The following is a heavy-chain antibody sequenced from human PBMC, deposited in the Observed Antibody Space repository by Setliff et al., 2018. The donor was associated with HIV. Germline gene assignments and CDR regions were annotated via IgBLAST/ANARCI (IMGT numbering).Heavy chain of an antibody. Sequence: SETLSLTCAVSGYSISSGYYWGWIRQPPGKGLEWIGSIYHSGRTYYNPSLKSRVTISEDTPKNQFSLKLSSVTAADTAVYYCAREDKVAGTYYWGQGTLVTV. J-gene: IGHJ4*02. CDR1: GYSISSGYY. CDR3: AREDKVAGTYY. D-gene: IGHD6-19*01. CDR2: IYHSGRT. V-gene: IGHV4-38-2*01.